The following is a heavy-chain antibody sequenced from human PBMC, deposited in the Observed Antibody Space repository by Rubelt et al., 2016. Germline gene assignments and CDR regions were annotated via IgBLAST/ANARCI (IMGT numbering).Heavy chain of an antibody. V-gene: IGHV4-59*08. CDR2: IYFSGST. D-gene: IGHD6-6*01. Sequence: QVQLQESGPGLVKPSETLSLTCTVSGGSISSYYWSWIRQPPGKGLECIGYIYFSGSTNYNPSLESRVTISVDTSKNQFSRKLGSVNATDTAVYYCARLSSSSGIDYWGQGILVTVSS. CDR3: ARLSSSSGIDY. CDR1: GGSISSYY. J-gene: IGHJ4*02.